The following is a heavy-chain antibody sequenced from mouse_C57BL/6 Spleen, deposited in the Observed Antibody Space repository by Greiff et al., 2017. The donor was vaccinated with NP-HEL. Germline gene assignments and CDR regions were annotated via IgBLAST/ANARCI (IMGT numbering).Heavy chain of an antibody. V-gene: IGHV5-17*01. D-gene: IGHD1-1*01. CDR1: GFTFSDYG. J-gene: IGHJ1*03. CDR3: ARRSRAGSSHWYFDV. Sequence: EVHLVESGGGLVKPGGSLKLSCAASGFTFSDYGMHWVRQAPEKGLEWVAYISSGSSTIYYADTVKGRFTISRDNAKNTLFLQMTSLRSEDTAMYYCARRSRAGSSHWYFDVWGTGTTVTVSS. CDR2: ISSGSSTI.